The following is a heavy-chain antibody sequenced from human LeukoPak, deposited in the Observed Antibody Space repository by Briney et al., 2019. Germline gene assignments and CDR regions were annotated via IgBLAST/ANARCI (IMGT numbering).Heavy chain of an antibody. CDR3: ARPLDRTEAGAFDI. D-gene: IGHD1-14*01. J-gene: IGHJ3*02. V-gene: IGHV3-11*01. Sequence: GGSLGLSCAASGLTFSDYYMSWIRQAPGKGLEWVSYISSSGSTIYYADSVKGRFTISRDNAKNSLYLQMNSLRAEDTAVYYCARPLDRTEAGAFDIWGQGTMVTVSS. CDR1: GLTFSDYY. CDR2: ISSSGSTI.